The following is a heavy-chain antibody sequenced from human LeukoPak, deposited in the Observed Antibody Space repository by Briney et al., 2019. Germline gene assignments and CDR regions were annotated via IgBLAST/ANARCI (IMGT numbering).Heavy chain of an antibody. Sequence: QPGGSLRLSCAVSGFTSSNYWMHWVRQAPGKGLVWVSRINSDGSSTTSADSVKGRFTISRDNAKNTLYLQMNSLRAEDTAVYYCAKGGATVIDYWGQGTLVTVSS. V-gene: IGHV3-74*01. D-gene: IGHD4-17*01. J-gene: IGHJ4*02. CDR2: INSDGSST. CDR1: GFTSSNYW. CDR3: AKGGATVIDY.